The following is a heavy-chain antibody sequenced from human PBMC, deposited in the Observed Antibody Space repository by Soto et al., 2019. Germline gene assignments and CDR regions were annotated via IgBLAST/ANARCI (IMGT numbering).Heavy chain of an antibody. Sequence: LSLSCVVSVFPFGANAMSWVRQAPGKGLEWVSGLSNTGRRTSYADSVKGRFNIPRDNSENTVYLQMNSLRVEDTAVYYCATEMGATQGPFDNWGQGTLVTVSS. CDR1: VFPFGANA. V-gene: IGHV3-23*01. CDR3: ATEMGATQGPFDN. J-gene: IGHJ4*02. CDR2: LSNTGRRT. D-gene: IGHD1-26*01.